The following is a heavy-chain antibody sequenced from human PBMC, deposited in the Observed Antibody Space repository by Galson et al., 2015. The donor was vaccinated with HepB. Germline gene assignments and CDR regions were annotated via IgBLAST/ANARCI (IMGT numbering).Heavy chain of an antibody. Sequence: SVKVSCKASGYTFTSYAMHWVRQAPGQRLEWMGWINAGNGNTKYSQKFQGRVTITRDTSASTAYMELSSLRSEDTAVYYCARDPPYYYDSSGYYYYYGMDVWGQGTTVTVSS. CDR3: ARDPPYYYDSSGYYYYYGMDV. J-gene: IGHJ6*02. CDR1: GYTFTSYA. CDR2: INAGNGNT. V-gene: IGHV1-3*01. D-gene: IGHD3-22*01.